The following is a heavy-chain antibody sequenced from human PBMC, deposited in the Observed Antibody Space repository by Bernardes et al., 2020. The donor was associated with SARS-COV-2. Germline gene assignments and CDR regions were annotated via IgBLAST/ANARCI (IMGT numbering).Heavy chain of an antibody. Sequence: GGSLRLSCAASGFTVSSNYMSWVRQAPGKGLEWVSVIYSGGSTYYADSVKGRFTISRDNSKNTLYLQMNSLRAEDTAVYYCARDDVLRSGMDVWGQGTTVTVSS. CDR3: ARDDVLRSGMDV. V-gene: IGHV3-66*02. J-gene: IGHJ6*02. CDR1: GFTVSSNY. CDR2: IYSGGST. D-gene: IGHD3-16*01.